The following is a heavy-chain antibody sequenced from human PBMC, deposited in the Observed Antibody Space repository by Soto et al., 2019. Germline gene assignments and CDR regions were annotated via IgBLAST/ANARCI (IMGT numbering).Heavy chain of an antibody. V-gene: IGHV3-33*01. J-gene: IGHJ4*02. CDR1: GFTFSSYG. CDR3: ARDKKATHRDY. CDR2: IWYDGSNK. Sequence: QVQLVESGGGVVQPGRSLRLSCAASGFTFSSYGMHWVRQAPGKGLEWVAVIWYDGSNKYYADSVKGRFTISRDNSKNTLYLQMNSLRAEDTAVYYCARDKKATHRDYWGQGTLVTVSS.